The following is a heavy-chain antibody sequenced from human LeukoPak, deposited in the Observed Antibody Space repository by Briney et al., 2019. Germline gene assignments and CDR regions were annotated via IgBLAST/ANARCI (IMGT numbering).Heavy chain of an antibody. CDR3: ARVPRMKVRFLEWLEPIDY. D-gene: IGHD3-3*01. CDR1: GYTFTSYG. J-gene: IGHJ4*02. Sequence: ASVKVSCKASGYTFTSYGISWVRQAPGQGLEWMGWISAYNGNTNYAQKLQGRVTMTTDTSTSTAYMELRSLRSDDTAVYYCARVPRMKVRFLEWLEPIDYWGQGTLVTVSS. CDR2: ISAYNGNT. V-gene: IGHV1-18*01.